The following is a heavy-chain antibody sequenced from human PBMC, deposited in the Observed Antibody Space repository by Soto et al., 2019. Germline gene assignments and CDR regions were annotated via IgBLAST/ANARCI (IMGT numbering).Heavy chain of an antibody. CDR1: GGSISSSSYY. Sequence: PSETLSLTCTVSGGSISSSSYYWGWIRQPPGKGLEWIGNVYYGGSTYYNPSLKSRVTISVETSKNQFSLKLSSVTAADTAVYYCANRRPGIAEAGSGYWGQGTLVTVSS. CDR3: ANRRPGIAEAGSGY. J-gene: IGHJ4*02. D-gene: IGHD6-13*01. V-gene: IGHV4-39*01. CDR2: VYYGGST.